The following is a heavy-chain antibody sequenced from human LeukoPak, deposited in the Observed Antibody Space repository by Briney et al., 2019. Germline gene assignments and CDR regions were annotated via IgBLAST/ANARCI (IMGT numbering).Heavy chain of an antibody. V-gene: IGHV3-48*01. CDR2: ISSSGSTI. Sequence: PGGSLRLSCAGSGFTFRSYNMNWVRQAPGKGLEWVSYISSSGSTIYYADSVKGRFTISRDNAKNSLYLQMNSLRAEDTAVYYCARANWGLGMDVWGKGTTVTVSS. J-gene: IGHJ6*03. CDR3: ARANWGLGMDV. CDR1: GFTFRSYN. D-gene: IGHD3-16*01.